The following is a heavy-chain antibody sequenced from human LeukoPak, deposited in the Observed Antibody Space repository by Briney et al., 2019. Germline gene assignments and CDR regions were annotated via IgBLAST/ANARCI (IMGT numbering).Heavy chain of an antibody. CDR3: ARDSRRYSGSNWFDP. Sequence: SETLSLTCTVSGGFISTYYWSWIRQPAGKGLEWIGRIYTSGSTNYNPSLKSRVTMSVDTSKNQFSLKLSSVTAADTAVYYCARDSRRYSGSNWFDPWGQGTLVTVSS. D-gene: IGHD5-12*01. CDR1: GGFISTYY. V-gene: IGHV4-4*07. CDR2: IYTSGST. J-gene: IGHJ5*02.